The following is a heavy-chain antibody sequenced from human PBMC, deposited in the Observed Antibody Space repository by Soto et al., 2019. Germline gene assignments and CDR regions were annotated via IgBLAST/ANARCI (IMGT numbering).Heavy chain of an antibody. CDR2: IFPADSDT. Sequence: EVQLVQSGAEVKKPGESLKISCKGSGYSFSNYWIAWVRQMPGKGLEWMGIIFPADSDTKYSPSFQGQVTISADKSISTAYLQWSSLKTSDTAMYFCASSVVVPSTMNYFDYWGQGSLVTVPS. CDR3: ASSVVVPSTMNYFDY. J-gene: IGHJ4*02. CDR1: GYSFSNYW. V-gene: IGHV5-51*01. D-gene: IGHD2-15*01.